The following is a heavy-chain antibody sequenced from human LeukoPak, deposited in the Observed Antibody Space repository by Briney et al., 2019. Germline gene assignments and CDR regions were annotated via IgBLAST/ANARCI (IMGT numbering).Heavy chain of an antibody. J-gene: IGHJ3*02. Sequence: GGSLRLSCAASGFTFSTYSMNWVRQAPGKGLEWVSYISSSSSTIYYADSVKGRFTISRDNAKNSLYLQVNSLRAEDTAVYYCARDLEQQLSQEIGAFDIWGQGTMVTVSS. D-gene: IGHD6-13*01. V-gene: IGHV3-48*04. CDR1: GFTFSTYS. CDR3: ARDLEQQLSQEIGAFDI. CDR2: ISSSSSTI.